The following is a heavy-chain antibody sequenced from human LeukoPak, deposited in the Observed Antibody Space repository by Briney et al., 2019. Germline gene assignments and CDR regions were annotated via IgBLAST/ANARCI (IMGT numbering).Heavy chain of an antibody. J-gene: IGHJ6*04. D-gene: IGHD2-2*01. CDR2: IYSDGST. CDR3: ARDSGYVDV. Sequence: PGGSLRLSCAASGFTVSSNYMTWVRQAPGKGLEWASLIYSDGSTYYADSVKGRFTISRDNSKNTVYLQMNNLRAEDTAVYYCARDSGYVDVWGKRTTVTVSS. CDR1: GFTVSSNY. V-gene: IGHV3-53*01.